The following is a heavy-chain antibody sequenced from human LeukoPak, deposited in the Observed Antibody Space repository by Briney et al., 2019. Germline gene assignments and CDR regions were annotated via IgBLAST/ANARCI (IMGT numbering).Heavy chain of an antibody. CDR3: AKVSIVVVTAPGFDY. D-gene: IGHD2-21*02. Sequence: GGSLRLSCAASGFTFSSYAMSWVRQAPGKGLEWVSAISGSGGSTYYADSVKGRFTISRDNSKNTLYLQMNSLRAEDTAVYYRAKVSIVVVTAPGFDYWGQGTLVTVSS. V-gene: IGHV3-23*01. J-gene: IGHJ4*02. CDR2: ISGSGGST. CDR1: GFTFSSYA.